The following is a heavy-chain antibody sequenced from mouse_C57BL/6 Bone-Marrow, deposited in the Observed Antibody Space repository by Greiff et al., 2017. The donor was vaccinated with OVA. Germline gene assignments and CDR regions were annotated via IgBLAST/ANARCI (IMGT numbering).Heavy chain of an antibody. J-gene: IGHJ2*01. CDR1: GYAFTNYL. Sequence: VQLQQSGAELVRPGTSVKVSCKASGYAFTNYLIEWVKQRPGQGLEWIGVINPGSGGTNYNEKFKGKATLTADKSSSTAYMQLSSLTSEDSAVYFCARSTVYYFDYWGQGTTRTVSS. CDR3: ARSTVYYFDY. V-gene: IGHV1-54*01. CDR2: INPGSGGT. D-gene: IGHD1-1*01.